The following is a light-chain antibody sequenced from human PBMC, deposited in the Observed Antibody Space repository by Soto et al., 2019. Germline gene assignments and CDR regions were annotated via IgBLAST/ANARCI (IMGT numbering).Light chain of an antibody. CDR2: GVS. V-gene: IGLV2-11*01. CDR1: SSDVGGYKY. J-gene: IGLJ1*01. CDR3: CSYAGGPEV. Sequence: QSALTQPRSVSGSPGQSVTISCTGTSSDVGGYKYVSWYQQKPGKAPKLIIYGVSRWPSGVPNRFSGSKSGNRASLTISGLQAEDEGDYHCCSYAGGPEVFGTGTKLTVL.